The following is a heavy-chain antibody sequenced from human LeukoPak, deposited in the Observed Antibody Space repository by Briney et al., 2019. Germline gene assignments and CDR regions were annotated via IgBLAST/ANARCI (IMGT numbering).Heavy chain of an antibody. CDR1: GYAFTGYY. CDR2: INPNSGGT. V-gene: IGHV1-2*06. D-gene: IGHD3-16*01. Sequence: ASVKVSCKASGYAFTGYYMHWVRQAPGQGLEWMGRINPNSGGTNYAQKFQGRVTMTRDTSISTAYMELSRQRYDVTAVYYCARSGIMITFGGAALGYWGQGTLVTVSS. CDR3: ARSGIMITFGGAALGY. J-gene: IGHJ4*02.